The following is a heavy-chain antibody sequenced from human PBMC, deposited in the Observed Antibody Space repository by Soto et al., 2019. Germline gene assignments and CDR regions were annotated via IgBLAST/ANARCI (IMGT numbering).Heavy chain of an antibody. CDR1: GFTFSSYA. J-gene: IGHJ6*02. D-gene: IGHD3-10*01. CDR2: ISYDGSNK. Sequence: QVQLVESGGGVVQPGRSLRLSCAASGFTFSSYAMHWVRQAPGKGLEWVAVISYDGSNKYYADSVKGRFTISRDNSKNTLYLQMNSLRAEDTAVYYCAGGYGSGLRKYYYYGMDVWGQGTTVTVSS. CDR3: AGGYGSGLRKYYYYGMDV. V-gene: IGHV3-30-3*01.